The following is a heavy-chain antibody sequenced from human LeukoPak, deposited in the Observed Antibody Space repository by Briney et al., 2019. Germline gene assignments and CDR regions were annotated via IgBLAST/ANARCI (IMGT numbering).Heavy chain of an antibody. CDR1: GGSISSSSYY. J-gene: IGHJ4*02. CDR2: IYYSGST. V-gene: IGHV4-39*07. CDR3: ARVWYSSSAGFDY. D-gene: IGHD6-6*01. Sequence: SETLSLTCTVSGGSISSSSYYWGWIRQPPGKGLEWIGSIYYSGSTYYNPSLKSRVTISVDKSKNQFSLKLSSVTAADTAVYYCARVWYSSSAGFDYWGQGTLVTVSS.